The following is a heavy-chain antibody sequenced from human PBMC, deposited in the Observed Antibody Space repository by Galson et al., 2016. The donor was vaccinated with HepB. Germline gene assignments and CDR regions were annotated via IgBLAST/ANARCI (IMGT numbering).Heavy chain of an antibody. CDR1: GGTFSSYA. CDR2: IIPIFGTA. J-gene: IGHJ6*02. V-gene: IGHV1-69*13. CDR3: ARGSSGWYGVPTGYYGMDV. D-gene: IGHD6-19*01. Sequence: SVKVSCKASGGTFSSYAISWVRQAPGQGLEWMGGIIPIFGTANYAQKFQGRVTITADESTTTAYMQLSSLRSEDTAVYHCARGSSGWYGVPTGYYGMDVWGQGTTVTVSS.